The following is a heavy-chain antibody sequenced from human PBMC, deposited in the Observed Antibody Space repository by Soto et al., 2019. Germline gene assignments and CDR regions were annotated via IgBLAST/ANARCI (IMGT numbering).Heavy chain of an antibody. D-gene: IGHD1-20*01. V-gene: IGHV3-33*01. Sequence: QPGGSLRLSCAASGFTFSSYGMHWVRQAPGKGLEWVAVIWYDGSNKYYADSVKGRFTISRDNSKNTLYLQMNSLRAEDTAVYYCARSEYNWNYVYYGMDVWGQGTTVTVSS. CDR3: ARSEYNWNYVYYGMDV. J-gene: IGHJ6*02. CDR2: IWYDGSNK. CDR1: GFTFSSYG.